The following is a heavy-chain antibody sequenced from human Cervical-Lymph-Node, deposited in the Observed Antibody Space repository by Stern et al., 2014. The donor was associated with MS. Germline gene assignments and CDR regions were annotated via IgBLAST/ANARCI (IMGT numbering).Heavy chain of an antibody. V-gene: IGHV3-74*02. Sequence: VQLVESGAGLVQPGGSLRLSCEASGVTFSRAWMYWVRHAPGQGLVCVARINIDGSSTYYADSVKGRFNTSRDNAKSTLYLQMNSLRAEDKAVYYCTSGNYGMDVWGQGTTVTVSS. CDR1: GVTFSRAW. J-gene: IGHJ6*02. CDR3: TSGNYGMDV. D-gene: IGHD1-26*01. CDR2: INIDGSST.